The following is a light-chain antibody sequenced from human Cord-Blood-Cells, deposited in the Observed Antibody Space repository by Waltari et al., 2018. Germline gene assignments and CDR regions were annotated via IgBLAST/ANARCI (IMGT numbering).Light chain of an antibody. CDR2: DVS. Sequence: QSALTPPASVSGSPGQSITLPCPGTSSDVGGYNHFSWYQQHPGKAPKPMIYDVSNRPSGVSNRFSGSKSGNTASLTISGLQAEDEADYYCSSYTSSSTYVFGTGTKVTVL. CDR1: SSDVGGYNH. J-gene: IGLJ1*01. V-gene: IGLV2-14*03. CDR3: SSYTSSSTYV.